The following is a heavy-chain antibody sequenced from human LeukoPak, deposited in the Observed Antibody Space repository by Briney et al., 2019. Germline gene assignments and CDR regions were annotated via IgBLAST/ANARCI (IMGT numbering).Heavy chain of an antibody. D-gene: IGHD2-2*02. V-gene: IGHV1-18*01. CDR1: GYTFTSYG. CDR2: ISAYNGNT. CDR3: ARALRGADCSSTSCYIVRDFWFDP. Sequence: GESLKISCKGSGYTFTSYGISWVRQAPGQGLEWMGWISAYNGNTNYAQKLQGRVTMTTDTSTSTAYMELRSLRSDDTAVYYCARALRGADCSSTSCYIVRDFWFDPWGQGTLVTVSS. J-gene: IGHJ5*02.